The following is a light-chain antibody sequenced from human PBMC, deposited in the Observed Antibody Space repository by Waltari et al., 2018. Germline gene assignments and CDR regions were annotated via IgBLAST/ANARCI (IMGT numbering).Light chain of an antibody. Sequence: QSALTQPRSVSGSPGQSVTISCSGTRSYVGSYNFVSWYQQHPGNAPKLLIYDVVKRPSGVPDRFSGSKSGNTASLTISGLQTEDESDYYCCSYAGSYTFVFGGGTQLTVL. V-gene: IGLV2-11*01. CDR3: CSYAGSYTFV. CDR1: RSYVGSYNF. CDR2: DVV. J-gene: IGLJ7*01.